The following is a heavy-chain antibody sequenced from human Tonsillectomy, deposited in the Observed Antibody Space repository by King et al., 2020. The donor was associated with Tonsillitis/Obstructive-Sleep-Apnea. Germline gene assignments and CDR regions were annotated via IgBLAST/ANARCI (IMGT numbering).Heavy chain of an antibody. D-gene: IGHD3-16*01. CDR2: IAYSGST. J-gene: IGHJ3*02. V-gene: IGHV4-59*11. CDR1: GGSITSHY. CDR3: AREGDKVDAFDI. Sequence: QLQESGPGLVKPSETLSLTCTVSGGSITSHYWSWIRQPPGKGLEWICYIAYSGSTTYNPSLKSRVTILVDTSKNHLSLKLTSVTAADTAVYYCAREGDKVDAFDIWGQGTMVTVSS.